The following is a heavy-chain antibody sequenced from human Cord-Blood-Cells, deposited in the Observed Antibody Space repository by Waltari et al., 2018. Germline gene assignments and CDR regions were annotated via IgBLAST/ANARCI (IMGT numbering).Heavy chain of an antibody. V-gene: IGHV1-2*02. CDR2: INPDSGGT. CDR3: ARAVGATIEGWFDP. J-gene: IGHJ5*02. Sequence: QVQLVQSGAEVKKPGASVKVSCKASGYTFTGYYLHWVRPAPGQGLDGMGWINPDSGGTNYAEKFQGRVTMTRDTSISTAYMELSRLRSDDTAVYYCARAVGATIEGWFDPWGQGTLVTVSS. D-gene: IGHD1-26*01. CDR1: GYTFTGYY.